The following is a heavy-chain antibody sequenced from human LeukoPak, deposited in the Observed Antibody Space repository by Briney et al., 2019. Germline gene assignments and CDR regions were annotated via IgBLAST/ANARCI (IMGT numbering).Heavy chain of an antibody. V-gene: IGHV3-21*01. CDR3: ARRDYGDDPWFDP. J-gene: IGHJ5*02. CDR2: ISSSSSYI. D-gene: IGHD4-17*01. Sequence: GGSLRLSCAASGFPFCSYSMNWVRQAPGKGLEWVSSISSSSSYIYYADSVKGRFTISRDNAKNSLYLQMNSLRAEDTAVYYCARRDYGDDPWFDPWGQGTLVTVSS. CDR1: GFPFCSYS.